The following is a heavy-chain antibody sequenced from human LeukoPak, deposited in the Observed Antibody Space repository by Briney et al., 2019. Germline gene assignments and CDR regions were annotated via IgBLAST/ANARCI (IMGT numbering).Heavy chain of an antibody. CDR1: GFTFSNAW. CDR2: IRSKAYGGTT. Sequence: GGSLRLSCAASGFTFSNAWMSWVRQGPGKGLEWVGFIRSKAYGGTTEYAASVKGRFTISRDDSKSIAYLQMNSLKTEDTAVYYCTREEGYYYGSGTWNWFDPWGQGTLVTVSS. V-gene: IGHV3-49*04. CDR3: TREEGYYYGSGTWNWFDP. D-gene: IGHD3-10*01. J-gene: IGHJ5*02.